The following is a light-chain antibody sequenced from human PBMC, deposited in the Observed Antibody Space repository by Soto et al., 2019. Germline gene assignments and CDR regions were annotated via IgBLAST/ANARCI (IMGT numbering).Light chain of an antibody. CDR3: SSYTSSSTPL. J-gene: IGLJ2*01. CDR2: EVS. CDR1: SSDVGGYNY. Sequence: QSALTQPASVSGSPGQSITISCTGTSSDVGGYNYVSWYQQYPGKAPKLMIYEVSNRPSGVSNRFSGSKSGNTASLTISGLQAEDVADYYCSSYTSSSTPLFGGGTKLTVL. V-gene: IGLV2-14*01.